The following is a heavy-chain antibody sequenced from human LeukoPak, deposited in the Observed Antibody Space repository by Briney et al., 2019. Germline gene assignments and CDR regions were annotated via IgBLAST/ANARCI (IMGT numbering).Heavy chain of an antibody. V-gene: IGHV7-4-1*02. CDR2: INTNTGNP. Sequence: ASVKVSCKASGYTFTSYAMNWVRQAPGQGLEWMGWINTNTGNPTYAQGFTGRFVFSLDTSVSTAYLQISSLKAEDTAVYYCARDSITGRIAAAGPGDYWGQGTLVTVSS. CDR1: GYTFTSYA. D-gene: IGHD6-13*01. J-gene: IGHJ4*02. CDR3: ARDSITGRIAAAGPGDY.